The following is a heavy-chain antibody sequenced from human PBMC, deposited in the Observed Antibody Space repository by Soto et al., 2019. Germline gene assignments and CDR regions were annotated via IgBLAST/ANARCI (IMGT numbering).Heavy chain of an antibody. CDR1: GDSISSDYYY. D-gene: IGHD6-13*01. V-gene: IGHV4-34*01. CDR3: ARYSSSWYNAFDI. J-gene: IGHJ3*02. Sequence: PSETLFLTCTVSGDSISSDYYYWSWIRQPPGKGLEWIGEINHSGSTNYNPSLKSRVTISVDTSKNQFSLKLSSVTAADTAVYYCARYSSSWYNAFDIWGQGTMVTVSS. CDR2: INHSGST.